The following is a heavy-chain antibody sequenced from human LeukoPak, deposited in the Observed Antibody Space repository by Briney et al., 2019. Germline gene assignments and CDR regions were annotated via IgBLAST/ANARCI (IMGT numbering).Heavy chain of an antibody. Sequence: SQTLSLTCTVSGGSISSGDYYWSWIRQPPGKGLEWIGYIYYSGSTYYNPSLKSRVTISVDTSKNQFSLKLSSVTAADTAVYYCARLWSGYDGGFDYWGQGTLVTVSP. CDR2: IYYSGST. J-gene: IGHJ4*02. D-gene: IGHD5-12*01. CDR3: ARLWSGYDGGFDY. CDR1: GGSISSGDYY. V-gene: IGHV4-30-4*01.